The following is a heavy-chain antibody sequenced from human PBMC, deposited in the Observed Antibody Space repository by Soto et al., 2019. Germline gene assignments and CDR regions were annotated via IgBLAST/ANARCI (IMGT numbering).Heavy chain of an antibody. CDR2: ISSISSYI. CDR1: GFTFSSYS. CDR3: ARDIRGYQLLWGFDY. D-gene: IGHD2-2*01. Sequence: GGSLRLSCAASGFTFSSYSMNWVRQAPGKGLEWVSSISSISSYIYYADSVKGRFTISRDNAKNSLYLQMNSLRAEDTAVYYCARDIRGYQLLWGFDYWGQGTLATVSS. V-gene: IGHV3-21*01. J-gene: IGHJ4*02.